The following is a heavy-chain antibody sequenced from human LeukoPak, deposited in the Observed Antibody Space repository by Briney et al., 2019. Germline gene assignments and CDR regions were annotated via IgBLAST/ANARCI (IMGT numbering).Heavy chain of an antibody. Sequence: GASVKVSCKASGYTFTGYYMHWVRQAPGQGLEWMGWINPNSGGTNYAQKFQGRVTMTRDTSISTAYMELSRLRSDATAVYYCARDSLPAANYGMDVWGQGTTVTVSS. CDR1: GYTFTGYY. V-gene: IGHV1-2*02. CDR3: ARDSLPAANYGMDV. CDR2: INPNSGGT. D-gene: IGHD2-2*01. J-gene: IGHJ6*02.